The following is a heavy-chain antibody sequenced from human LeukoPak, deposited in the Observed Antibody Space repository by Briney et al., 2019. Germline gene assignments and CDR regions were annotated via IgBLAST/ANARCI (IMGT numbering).Heavy chain of an antibody. CDR2: IYTSGST. CDR3: ARDQGGSSWQTQYFQH. V-gene: IGHV4-4*07. Sequence: SETLSLTCTVSGGSISSYYWSWIRQPAGKGLEWIGRIYTSGSTNYSPSLKSRVTMSVDTSKNQFSLKLSSVTAADTAVYYCARDQGGSSWQTQYFQHWGQGTLVTVSS. J-gene: IGHJ1*01. D-gene: IGHD6-13*01. CDR1: GGSISSYY.